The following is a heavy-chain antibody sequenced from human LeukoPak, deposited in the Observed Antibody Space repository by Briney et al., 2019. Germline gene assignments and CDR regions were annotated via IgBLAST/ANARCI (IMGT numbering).Heavy chain of an antibody. CDR3: ARQAVPVAKYFQF. Sequence: GESLKISCKGSGYSFTSYWIGWERQMPGKGLEWLGIIYPGDSDTRYSPSFQGQVTISADKSIGTAYLQWSSLKASDTAMYYCARQAVPVAKYFQFWGQGTLVTVSS. CDR2: IYPGDSDT. D-gene: IGHD2-2*01. V-gene: IGHV5-51*01. J-gene: IGHJ1*01. CDR1: GYSFTSYW.